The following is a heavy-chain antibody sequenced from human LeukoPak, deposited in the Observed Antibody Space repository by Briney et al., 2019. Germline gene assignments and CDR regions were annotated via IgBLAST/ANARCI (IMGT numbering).Heavy chain of an antibody. CDR3: AKGGEAKWFGELIKTQYYYYMDV. Sequence: GASVKVSCKASGYTFTDYFIHWVRQAPGQGLEWMGWIKLNSGDTKYAQKFQGRVTMTRDTSISTAYVELSRLISDDTAVYYCAKGGEAKWFGELIKTQYYYYMDVWGKGTTVTVSS. D-gene: IGHD3-10*01. J-gene: IGHJ6*03. CDR1: GYTFTDYF. V-gene: IGHV1-2*02. CDR2: IKLNSGDT.